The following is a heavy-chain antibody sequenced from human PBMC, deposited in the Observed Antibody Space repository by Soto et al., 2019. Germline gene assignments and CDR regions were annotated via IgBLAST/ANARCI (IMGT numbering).Heavy chain of an antibody. V-gene: IGHV3-33*01. J-gene: IGHJ6*02. CDR1: GFTFSSYG. D-gene: IGHD5-18*01. CDR3: ARVQDTAHYYGMDV. Sequence: QPGGSLRLSCAASGFTFSSYGMHWVRQAPGKGLEWVAVIWYDGSNKYYADSVKGRFTISRDNSKNTLYLQMNSLRAEDTAVYYCARVQDTAHYYGMDVWGQGTTVTVSS. CDR2: IWYDGSNK.